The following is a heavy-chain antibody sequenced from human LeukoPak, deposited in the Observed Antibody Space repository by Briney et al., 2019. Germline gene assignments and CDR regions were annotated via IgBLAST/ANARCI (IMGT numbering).Heavy chain of an antibody. CDR1: GITFSSYG. J-gene: IGHJ4*02. V-gene: IGHV3-33*01. CDR3: ARDPAWGAIDY. D-gene: IGHD7-27*01. CDR2: IWSDGTNK. Sequence: GGSLRLSCAASGITFSSYGMRWVRQAPGKGLEWVAVIWSDGTNKYYADSVKGRFTISRDDSENTLYLQMNSLRAEDTAVYYCARDPAWGAIDYWGQGTLVTVSS.